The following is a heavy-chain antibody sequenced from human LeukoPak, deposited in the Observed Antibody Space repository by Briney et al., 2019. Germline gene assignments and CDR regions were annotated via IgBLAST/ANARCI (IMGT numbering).Heavy chain of an antibody. CDR2: INPNSGGT. V-gene: IGHV1-2*02. CDR1: GYTFTGYY. J-gene: IGHJ6*02. Sequence: GASVKVCCKASGYTFTGYYMHWVRQAPGQGLEWMGWINPNSGGTNYAQKFQGRVTMTRDTSISTAYMGLSRLRSDDTAVYYCARGYCSGGSCYRYYYYGMDVWGQGTTVTVSS. D-gene: IGHD2-15*01. CDR3: ARGYCSGGSCYRYYYYGMDV.